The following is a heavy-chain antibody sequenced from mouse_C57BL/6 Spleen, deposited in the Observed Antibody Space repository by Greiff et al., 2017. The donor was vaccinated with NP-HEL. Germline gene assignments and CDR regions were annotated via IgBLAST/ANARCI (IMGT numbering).Heavy chain of an antibody. CDR1: GYTFTSYW. V-gene: IGHV1-64*01. Sequence: QVQLQQPGAELVKPGASVKLSCKASGYTFTSYWMHWVKQRPGQGLEWIGMIHPNSGSTNYNEKFKSKATLTVDKSSSTAYMQLSSLTSEDSAVYYCARWEEVDGSSPWFAYWGQGTLVTVSA. CDR3: ARWEEVDGSSPWFAY. CDR2: IHPNSGST. D-gene: IGHD1-1*01. J-gene: IGHJ3*01.